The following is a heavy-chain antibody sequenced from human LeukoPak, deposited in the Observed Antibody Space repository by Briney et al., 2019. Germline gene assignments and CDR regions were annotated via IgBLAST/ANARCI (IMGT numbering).Heavy chain of an antibody. J-gene: IGHJ4*02. CDR1: GFTFSSYS. CDR2: ISSSGSAI. CDR3: ARSIAAAGGFDY. D-gene: IGHD6-13*01. V-gene: IGHV3-48*04. Sequence: GGSLRLSCAASGFTFSSYSMNWVRQAPGKGLEWVSYISSSGSAIYYADSVKGRFTISRDSAKNSLYLQMNSLRAEDTAVYYCARSIAAAGGFDYWGQGTLVTVSP.